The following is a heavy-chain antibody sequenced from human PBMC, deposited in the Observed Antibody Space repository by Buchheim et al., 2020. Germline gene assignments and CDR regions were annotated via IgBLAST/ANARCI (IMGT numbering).Heavy chain of an antibody. J-gene: IGHJ1*01. Sequence: EVQLVESGGGLVQPGGSLRLSCAASGFTFSSYWMSWVRQAPGKGLEWVANIKQDGSEKYYVDPVKGRFTISRDNAKNSLYLQMNSLRAEDTAVYYCARDQYSSTEAEYFQHWGQGTL. CDR2: IKQDGSEK. CDR1: GFTFSSYW. CDR3: ARDQYSSTEAEYFQH. D-gene: IGHD2/OR15-2a*01. V-gene: IGHV3-7*01.